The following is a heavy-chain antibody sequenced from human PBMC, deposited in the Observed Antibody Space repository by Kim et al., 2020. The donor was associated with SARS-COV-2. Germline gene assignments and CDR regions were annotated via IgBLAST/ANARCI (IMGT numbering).Heavy chain of an antibody. V-gene: IGHV3-30*04. Sequence: GGSLRLSCAASRFTFSSYAMHWVRQAPGKGLEWVAVISYDGSNKYYADSVKGRFTISRDNSKNTLYLQMNNLRAEDTAVYYCARGRPSSWYGAIYHYYYG. CDR1: RFTFSSYA. CDR2: ISYDGSNK. J-gene: IGHJ6*01. CDR3: ARGRPSSWYGAIYHYYYG. D-gene: IGHD6-13*01.